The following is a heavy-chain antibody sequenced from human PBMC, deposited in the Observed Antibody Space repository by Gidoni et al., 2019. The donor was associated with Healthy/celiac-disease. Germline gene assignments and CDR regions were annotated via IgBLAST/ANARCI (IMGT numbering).Heavy chain of an antibody. CDR1: GFTFSVAA. Sequence: EVQLVESGGGLVQPGGSLKLSCAASGFTFSVAAMHWVRQASGNGLEWVCRIRSKANSYATAYAASVKGRFTISRDDSKNTAYLQMNSLKTEDTAVYYCVGVAYGDYDGARGYGMDVWGQGTTVTVSS. CDR2: IRSKANSYAT. D-gene: IGHD4-17*01. V-gene: IGHV3-73*02. J-gene: IGHJ6*02. CDR3: VGVAYGDYDGARGYGMDV.